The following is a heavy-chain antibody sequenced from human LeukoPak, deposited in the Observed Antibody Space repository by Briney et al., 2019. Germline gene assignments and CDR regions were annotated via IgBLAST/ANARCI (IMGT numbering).Heavy chain of an antibody. J-gene: IGHJ4*02. CDR3: ARVAAAGPFDY. D-gene: IGHD6-13*01. CDR1: GFTFSSYW. V-gene: IGHV3-66*01. CDR2: IYSGVYT. Sequence: GGSLRLSCAASGFTFSSYWMSWVRQAPGKGLEWVSVIYSGVYTQDADAVYADSVKGRFTISRDNSKNTLYLQMNSLRVEDTAVYYCARVAAAGPFDYWGQGTLLTVSS.